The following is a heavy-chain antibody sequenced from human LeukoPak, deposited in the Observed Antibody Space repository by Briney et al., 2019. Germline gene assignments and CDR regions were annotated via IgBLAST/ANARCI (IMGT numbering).Heavy chain of an antibody. CDR2: INWNGGST. D-gene: IGHD3-10*01. Sequence: PGGSLRLSCAPSGFPFDDYGLSWVRQAPGKGLEWVSGINWNGGSTGYPDSVKGRFNISRDNAKNSLYLQMNSLRAEDTALYYCARDRYGSGSYYNIPDYWGQGTLVTVSS. CDR1: GFPFDDYG. V-gene: IGHV3-20*04. J-gene: IGHJ4*02. CDR3: ARDRYGSGSYYNIPDY.